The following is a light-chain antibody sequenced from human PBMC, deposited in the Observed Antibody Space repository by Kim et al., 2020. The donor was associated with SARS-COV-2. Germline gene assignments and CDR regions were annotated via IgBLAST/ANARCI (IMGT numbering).Light chain of an antibody. J-gene: IGLJ3*02. Sequence: SSELTQDPAVSVALGQTVRITCQGDSLRSYYASWYQQKPGQAPVLVIYGKNNRPSGIPDRFSGSSSGNTASLTITGAQAVDEADYYCNSRDSSGNPLFGG. CDR1: SLRSYY. CDR3: NSRDSSGNPL. V-gene: IGLV3-19*01. CDR2: GKN.